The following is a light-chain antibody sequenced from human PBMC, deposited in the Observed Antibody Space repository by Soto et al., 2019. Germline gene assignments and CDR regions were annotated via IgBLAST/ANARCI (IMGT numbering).Light chain of an antibody. CDR3: QQYYTTPFT. J-gene: IGKJ3*01. CDR1: QSVLYSSNNKNY. CDR2: WAS. V-gene: IGKV4-1*01. Sequence: DIVMTQSPDSLAVSLGERATINCKSSQSVLYSSNNKNYLAWYQQKPGQPPKLLIYWASTRQSGVPDRFSGSGSGTDFTLTISSLQAEDVAVYYCQQYYTTPFTFGPGTKLDGK.